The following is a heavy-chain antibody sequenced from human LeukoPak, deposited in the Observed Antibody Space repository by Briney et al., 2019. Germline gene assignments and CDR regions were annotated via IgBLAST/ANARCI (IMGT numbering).Heavy chain of an antibody. CDR2: INPNSGGT. V-gene: IGHV1-2*02. CDR1: RYTFTGYY. CDR3: ARVRYSGSYYVYYFQH. D-gene: IGHD1-26*01. Sequence: GASVKVSCKASRYTFTGYYMHWVRQAPGQGLEWMGWINPNSGGTNYAQKFQGRVTMTRDTSISTAYMELSRLRSDDTAVYYCARVRYSGSYYVYYFQHWGQGTLVTVSS. J-gene: IGHJ1*01.